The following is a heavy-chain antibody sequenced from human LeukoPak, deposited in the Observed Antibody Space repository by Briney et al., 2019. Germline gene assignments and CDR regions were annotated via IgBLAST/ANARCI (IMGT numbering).Heavy chain of an antibody. V-gene: IGHV4-34*01. Sequence: PSETLSLTCAVYGGAFSGYYWGWIRQPPGKGLEWIGEVNHSGSTKYNPSLKSRVTISVDTSKNQFSLKLSSVTAADTAVYYCARVPVAMVASFDYWGQGTLVTVSS. CDR1: GGAFSGYY. CDR3: ARVPVAMVASFDY. D-gene: IGHD5-18*01. CDR2: VNHSGST. J-gene: IGHJ4*02.